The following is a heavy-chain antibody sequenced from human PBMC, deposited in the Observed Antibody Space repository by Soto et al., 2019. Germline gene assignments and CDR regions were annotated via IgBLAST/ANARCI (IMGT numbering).Heavy chain of an antibody. J-gene: IGHJ4*02. V-gene: IGHV1-18*01. CDR3: ARDAPPENY. CDR2: ISAYNGNT. Sequence: QVQLVQSGAEVKKPGASVKVSCKASGYTFTSYAISWVRQAPGQGLEWMGWISAYNGNTNYAQKLQGRVTMTTDTTTSTDYMELRSQRSDDTAGSYCARDAPPENYRGQGTLVTVAT. CDR1: GYTFTSYA.